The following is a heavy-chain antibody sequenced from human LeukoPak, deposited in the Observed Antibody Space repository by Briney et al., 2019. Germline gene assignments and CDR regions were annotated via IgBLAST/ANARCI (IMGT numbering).Heavy chain of an antibody. CDR3: ARADSSSWFDF. CDR2: IYFTGTT. V-gene: IGHV4-59*06. CDR1: GGSISSYY. D-gene: IGHD6-13*01. J-gene: IGHJ4*02. Sequence: SETLSLTCTVSGGSISSYYWSWIRQPPGKGLEGIGYIYFTGTTYYNPSLKSRVTISIDTSKNQFSLMLTSLTAADTAVFYCARADSSSWFDFWGRGSLVTVSS.